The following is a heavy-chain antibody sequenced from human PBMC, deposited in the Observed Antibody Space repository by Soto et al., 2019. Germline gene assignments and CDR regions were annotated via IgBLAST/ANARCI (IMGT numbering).Heavy chain of an antibody. Sequence: SVKVSCKASGGTFSSYAISWVRQAPGQGLEWMGGIIPIFGTANYAQKFQVRVTITADESTSTAYMELSSLRSEDTAVYYCARAFGYCSGGSCYDDYGDPRVWFDPWGQGTLVTVSS. D-gene: IGHD2-15*01. V-gene: IGHV1-69*13. CDR1: GGTFSSYA. CDR3: ARAFGYCSGGSCYDDYGDPRVWFDP. CDR2: IIPIFGTA. J-gene: IGHJ5*02.